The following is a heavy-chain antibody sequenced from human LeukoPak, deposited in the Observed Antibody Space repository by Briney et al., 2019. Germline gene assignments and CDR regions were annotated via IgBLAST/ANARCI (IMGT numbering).Heavy chain of an antibody. V-gene: IGHV3-7*01. J-gene: IGHJ4*02. CDR3: ARDSDWGNDY. D-gene: IGHD7-27*01. Sequence: GGSLRLSCAASGFTFSRYWMSWVRQAPGKGLEWVANIKQDGSEKYYVDSVKGRFTISRDKVKNSLYLQMNSLRAEDTAVYYCARDSDWGNDYRGQGTLVTVSS. CDR1: GFTFSRYW. CDR2: IKQDGSEK.